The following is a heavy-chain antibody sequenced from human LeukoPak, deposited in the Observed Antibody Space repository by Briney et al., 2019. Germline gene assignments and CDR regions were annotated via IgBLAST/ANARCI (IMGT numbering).Heavy chain of an antibody. CDR2: IYYSGST. V-gene: IGHV4-30-4*07. CDR3: ARDSVYSGSSLDY. J-gene: IGHJ4*02. CDR1: GDSISSGGYS. D-gene: IGHD1-26*01. Sequence: SQTLSLTCAVAGDSISSGGYSWSWIRQPPGKGMEWIGYIYYSGSTYYNPSLKSRVTISVDTSKNQFSLKLSSVTAADTAVYYCARDSVYSGSSLDYWGQGALVTVSS.